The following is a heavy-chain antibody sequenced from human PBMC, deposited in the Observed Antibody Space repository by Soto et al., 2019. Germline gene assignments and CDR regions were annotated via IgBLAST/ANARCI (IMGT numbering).Heavy chain of an antibody. CDR3: VREDMSGTYYFDA. J-gene: IGHJ4*02. Sequence: QVQLQESGPGLLKPSETLTLTCTVTRGSVSSQTHFWTWIRQPPGQGLEWIGYKYYSGISNYNPSLQSRVTRSVDTSKNQFSLRLTSVTAADTAVYYCVREDMSGTYYFDAWGQGALVTVSS. D-gene: IGHD1-26*01. CDR2: KYYSGIS. V-gene: IGHV4-61*01. CDR1: RGSVSSQTHF.